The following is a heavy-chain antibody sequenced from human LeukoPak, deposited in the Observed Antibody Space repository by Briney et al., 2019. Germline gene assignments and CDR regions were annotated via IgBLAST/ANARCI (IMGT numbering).Heavy chain of an antibody. Sequence: AGGSLRLSCAASGFTFRDYNMNWVRQAPGKGREGVSYITDSGSTIHYADSVNGRFTISRDNAKNSLYLRMNSLRAEDSAVYYCARSIGLTGGGVDVWGRGTTVTVSS. J-gene: IGHJ6*02. D-gene: IGHD3-9*01. V-gene: IGHV3-11*01. CDR3: ARSIGLTGGGVDV. CDR1: GFTFRDYN. CDR2: ITDSGSTI.